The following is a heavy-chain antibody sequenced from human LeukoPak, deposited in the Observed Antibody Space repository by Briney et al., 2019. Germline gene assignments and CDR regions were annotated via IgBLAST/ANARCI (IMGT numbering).Heavy chain of an antibody. D-gene: IGHD3-22*01. CDR3: ARSPPPAIYYDSSGYYYFAY. CDR2: INWNGGST. J-gene: IGHJ4*02. Sequence: PGGSLRLSCAASAFTFDDYGMSWVRQAPGKGLEWVSGINWNGGSTGYADSVKGRFTISRDNAKNSLYLQMNSLRAEDTALYYCARSPPPAIYYDSSGYYYFAYWGQGTLVTVSS. V-gene: IGHV3-20*04. CDR1: AFTFDDYG.